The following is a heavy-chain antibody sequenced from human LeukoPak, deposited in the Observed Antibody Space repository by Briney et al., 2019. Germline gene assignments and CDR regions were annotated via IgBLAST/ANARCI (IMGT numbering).Heavy chain of an antibody. CDR2: INHSGST. D-gene: IGHD3-9*01. Sequence: SETLSLTCAVYGGSFSGYYWSWIRQPPGKGLEWIGEINHSGSTNYNPSLKSRVTISVDTSKNQFSLKLSSVTAADTAVYYCAREDILTGYSNWGQGTLVTVSS. CDR3: AREDILTGYSN. V-gene: IGHV4-34*01. CDR1: GGSFSGYY. J-gene: IGHJ4*02.